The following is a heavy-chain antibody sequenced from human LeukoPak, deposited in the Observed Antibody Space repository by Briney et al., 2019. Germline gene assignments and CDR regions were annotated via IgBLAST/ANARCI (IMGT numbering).Heavy chain of an antibody. CDR2: IWYDGSNK. D-gene: IGHD5-24*01. CDR1: GFTFSSYG. V-gene: IGHV3-33*01. J-gene: IGHJ4*02. CDR3: ASSTITATLDY. Sequence: GGSLRLSCAASGFTFSSYGMHRVRQAPGKGLEWVAVIWYDGSNKYYADSVKGRFTISRGNSKNTLYLQMNSLRAEDTAVYYCASSTITATLDYWGQGTLVTVSS.